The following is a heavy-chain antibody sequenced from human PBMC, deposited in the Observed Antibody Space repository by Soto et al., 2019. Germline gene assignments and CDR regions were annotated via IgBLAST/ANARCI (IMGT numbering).Heavy chain of an antibody. J-gene: IGHJ4*02. V-gene: IGHV3-64*01. Sequence: GGSLRLSCAASGFTFSSYAMHWVRQAPGKGLEYVSAISSNGGSTYYANSVKGRFTISRDNSKNTLYLQMGSLRAEDMAVYYCARDGARLSCSGGSCYFLDYWGQGTLVTVSS. D-gene: IGHD2-15*01. CDR1: GFTFSSYA. CDR3: ARDGARLSCSGGSCYFLDY. CDR2: ISSNGGST.